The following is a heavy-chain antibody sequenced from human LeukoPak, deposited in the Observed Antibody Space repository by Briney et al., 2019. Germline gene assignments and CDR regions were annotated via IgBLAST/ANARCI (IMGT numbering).Heavy chain of an antibody. D-gene: IGHD5-12*01. CDR3: ARGIVADDAFDI. J-gene: IGHJ3*02. CDR2: ISAYNGNT. Sequence: ASVKVSCKASGYTFTNYTLNWVRQAPGQGLEWMGWISAYNGNTNYAQKLQGRVTMTTDTSTSTAYMELRSLRSDDTAVYYCARGIVADDAFDIWGQGTMVTVSS. CDR1: GYTFTNYT. V-gene: IGHV1-18*01.